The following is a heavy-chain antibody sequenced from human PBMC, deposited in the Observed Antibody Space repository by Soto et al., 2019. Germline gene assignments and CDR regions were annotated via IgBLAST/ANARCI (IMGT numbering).Heavy chain of an antibody. CDR1: GFSLSTRGVG. Sequence: QITLKESGPTLVKPTQTLTLTCTFSGFSLSTRGVGVGWIRQPPGKALEWLALVFWDDDIWYSPSLKTKLTIPKDTSKNQSVLQLPKMDPVDTPTSSCAQRPYGYKCYLDYGAREPWSPSPQ. J-gene: IGHJ4*02. V-gene: IGHV2-5*02. D-gene: IGHD6-25*01. CDR3: AQRPYGYKCYLDY. CDR2: VFWDDDI.